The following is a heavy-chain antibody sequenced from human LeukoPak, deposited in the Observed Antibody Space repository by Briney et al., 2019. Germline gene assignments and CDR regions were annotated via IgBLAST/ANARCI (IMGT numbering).Heavy chain of an antibody. CDR2: IYDSRST. Sequence: SETLSLTCSVSGDSISNYYWGWMRQPPRKGLQYIGYIYDSRSTIYNPSLKSRVTISLDTYKNQFSLKLNSVTAADTAVYYCTTRSSGYTLLFDYWGQGTLVTVSS. CDR3: TTRSSGYTLLFDY. J-gene: IGHJ4*02. D-gene: IGHD3-22*01. CDR1: GDSISNYY. V-gene: IGHV4-59*01.